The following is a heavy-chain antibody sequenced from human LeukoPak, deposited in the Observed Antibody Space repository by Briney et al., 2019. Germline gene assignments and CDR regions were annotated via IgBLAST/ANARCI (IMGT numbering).Heavy chain of an antibody. CDR3: ARLDGNHFDY. CDR1: GYTFTGYH. V-gene: IGHV1-2*02. CDR2: INPNSGAT. J-gene: IGHJ4*02. D-gene: IGHD1-14*01. Sequence: ASVKVSCKASGYTFTGYHMHWVRQAPGQGLEWMAWINPNSGATDYAQKFQGRVTMTRDTSTSTTYMELSRLRSDDTAVYYCARLDGNHFDYWGQGTLVTVSS.